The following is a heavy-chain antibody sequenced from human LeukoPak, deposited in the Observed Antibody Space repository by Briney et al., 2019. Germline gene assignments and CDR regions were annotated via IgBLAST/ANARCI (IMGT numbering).Heavy chain of an antibody. CDR1: GGSISSGGYY. J-gene: IGHJ5*02. CDR2: IYYSGST. Sequence: SETLSLTCTVSGGSISSGGYYWSCIRQHPGKGLEWIGYIYYSGSTYYNPSLKSRVTISVDTSENQFSLKLSSVTAADTAVYYCASCYSSSWYNWFDPWGQGTLVTVSS. V-gene: IGHV4-31*03. D-gene: IGHD6-13*01. CDR3: ASCYSSSWYNWFDP.